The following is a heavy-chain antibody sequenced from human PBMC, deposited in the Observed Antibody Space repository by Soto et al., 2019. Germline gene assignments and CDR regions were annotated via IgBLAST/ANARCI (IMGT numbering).Heavy chain of an antibody. V-gene: IGHV1-8*01. J-gene: IGHJ4*02. CDR2: MNPNSGNT. CDR3: ARSGEWLASFDY. Sequence: QVQLVQSGAEVKKPGASVKVSCKASGYTFTSYDINWVRQATGQGLEWMGWMNPNSGNTGYAHKFQGRVTMTRNTSISTAYMELSSLISDDTAVYYCARSGEWLASFDYWGQGTLVTVSS. CDR1: GYTFTSYD. D-gene: IGHD6-19*01.